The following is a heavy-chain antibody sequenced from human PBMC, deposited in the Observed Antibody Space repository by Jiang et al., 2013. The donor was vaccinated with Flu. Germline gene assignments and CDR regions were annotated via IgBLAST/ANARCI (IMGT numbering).Heavy chain of an antibody. Sequence: QLVESGGGLVQPGGSLRLTCAASGFTFSDFWMSWVRQAPGKGLEWVANIVPGKGLASGAKRKKDEVEEYYADSVKGRFTISRDNAKNSLYLQMNSLRAEDTAVYYCARDPDGGFDYWGQGTLVTVSS. CDR2: VPGKGLASGAKRKKDEVEE. D-gene: IGHD5-24*01. CDR3: ARDPDGGFDY. CDR1: GFTFSDFW. J-gene: IGHJ4*02. V-gene: IGHV3-7*05.